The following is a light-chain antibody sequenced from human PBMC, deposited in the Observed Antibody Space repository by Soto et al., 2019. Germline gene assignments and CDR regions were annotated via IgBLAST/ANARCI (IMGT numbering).Light chain of an antibody. CDR3: SSYTTAYFYV. CDR2: GVT. J-gene: IGLJ1*01. V-gene: IGLV2-14*01. CDR1: NSDIGAYNY. Sequence: QSVLTQAASVSGSPGQSITISCTGSNSDIGAYNYVSWYQQHPGKAPKLIIHGVTNRPSGVSHRFSGSKSDYTASLTISGLQAEDEGDYYCSSYTTAYFYVFGTRTKVTVL.